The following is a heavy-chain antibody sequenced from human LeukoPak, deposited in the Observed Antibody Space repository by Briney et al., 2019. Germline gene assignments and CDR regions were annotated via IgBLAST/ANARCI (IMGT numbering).Heavy chain of an antibody. V-gene: IGHV1-69*04. CDR3: ASRAYCSGHTCPSDAFDI. J-gene: IGHJ3*02. D-gene: IGHD2-21*01. CDR2: IIPLFGVT. CDR1: GYTFTSYG. Sequence: SVKVSCKASGYTFTSYGISWVRQAPGQGLEWMGRIIPLFGVTNYAQRFHGRVTLTADKSTNTVYMQLTSLRFEDTAVFYCASRAYCSGHTCPSDAFDIWGQGTMVTVSS.